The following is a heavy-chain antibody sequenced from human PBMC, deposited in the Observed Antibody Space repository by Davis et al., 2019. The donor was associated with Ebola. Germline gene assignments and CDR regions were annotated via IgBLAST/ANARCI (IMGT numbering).Heavy chain of an antibody. D-gene: IGHD4-17*01. CDR1: GFTFSSYW. CDR2: IKQDGSEK. J-gene: IGHJ4*02. V-gene: IGHV3-7*03. Sequence: GGSLRLSCAASGFTFSSYWMSWVRQAPGKGLEWVANIKQDGSEKYYVDSVKGRFTISRDNAKNSLYLQMNSLRAEDTALYYCAKSWVDYGDYGIDYWGQGTLVTVSS. CDR3: AKSWVDYGDYGIDY.